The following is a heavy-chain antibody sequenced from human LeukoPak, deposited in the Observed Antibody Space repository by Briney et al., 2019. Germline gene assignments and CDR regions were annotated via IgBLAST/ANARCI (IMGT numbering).Heavy chain of an antibody. J-gene: IGHJ5*02. CDR2: IYYTGNT. Sequence: SETLSLTCTVSGGSINNYYWNWIRQPPGKGLEWIGYIYYTGNTNYNPSLKSRVTISVDTSKNQFSLKLSSVIAADTAVYYCARDRLQLQSWGQGTLVTVSS. V-gene: IGHV4-59*01. CDR1: GGSINNYY. D-gene: IGHD5-24*01. CDR3: ARDRLQLQS.